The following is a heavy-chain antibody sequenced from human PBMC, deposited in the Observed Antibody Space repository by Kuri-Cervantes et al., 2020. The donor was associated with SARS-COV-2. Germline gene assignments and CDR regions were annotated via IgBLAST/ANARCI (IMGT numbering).Heavy chain of an antibody. CDR2: IYHSGST. D-gene: IGHD3/OR15-3a*01. J-gene: IGHJ4*02. CDR1: DYSISSGYY. Sequence: SETLSLTCAVSDYSISSGYYWGWIRQPPGKGLEWIGSIYHSGSTYYNPSLKSRVTISVDTSKNQFSLKLNSVTAADTAVYYCARGTYTYYDFWRGPYFDYWGQGNLVTVSS. V-gene: IGHV4-38-2*01. CDR3: ARGTYTYYDFWRGPYFDY.